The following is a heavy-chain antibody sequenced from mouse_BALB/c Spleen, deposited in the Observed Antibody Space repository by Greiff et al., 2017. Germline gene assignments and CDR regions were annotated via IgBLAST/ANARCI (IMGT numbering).Heavy chain of an antibody. J-gene: IGHJ4*01. CDR3: ARKYGNYYAMDY. CDR1: GYAFSSYW. D-gene: IGHD2-10*02. Sequence: VHLVESGAELVRPGSSVKISCKASGYAFSSYWMNWVKQRPGQGLEWIGQIYPGDGDTNYNGKFKGKATLTADKSSSTAYMQLSSLTSEDSAVYFCARKYGNYYAMDYWGQGTSVTVSS. CDR2: IYPGDGDT. V-gene: IGHV1-80*01.